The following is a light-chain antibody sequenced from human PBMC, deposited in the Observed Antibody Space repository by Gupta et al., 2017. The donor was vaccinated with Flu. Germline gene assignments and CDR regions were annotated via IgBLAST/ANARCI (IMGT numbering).Light chain of an antibody. V-gene: IGLV1-40*01. Sequence: AGYCVYWYQQLTGTAPKLLFFANRNRPSGVPGRFSDSKSGTSASLAITGLQAEDEADYYCQSYDSSLSAWVFGSGTKVTVL. CDR2: ANR. CDR1: AGYC. CDR3: QSYDSSLSAWV. J-gene: IGLJ1*01.